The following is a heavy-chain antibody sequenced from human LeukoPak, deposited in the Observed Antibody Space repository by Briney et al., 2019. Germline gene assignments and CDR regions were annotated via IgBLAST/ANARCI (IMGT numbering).Heavy chain of an antibody. CDR1: GGSFSGYY. D-gene: IGHD5-18*01. V-gene: IGHV4-34*01. CDR3: ERGRGQLWPPRSYFDY. CDR2: INHSGST. Sequence: SETLSLTCAVYGGSFSGYYWSWIRQPPGKGLEWIGEINHSGSTNYNPSLKSRVTISVDTSKNQFSLKLSSVTAADTAVYYCERGRGQLWPPRSYFDYWGHGTLVTVSS. J-gene: IGHJ4*01.